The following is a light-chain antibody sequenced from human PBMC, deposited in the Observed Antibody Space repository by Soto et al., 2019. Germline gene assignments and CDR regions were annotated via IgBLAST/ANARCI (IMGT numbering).Light chain of an antibody. V-gene: IGKV1-5*01. Sequence: DIQMTQSPSTLSASVGDRVVITCRASQTISQWLAWYQQKPGKAPRFLIYDASTLESGVPSRFSGSGSGTEFTLTISSLQPDDIATFYCQQYSGFPRTFGQGTKVEI. CDR2: DAS. CDR1: QTISQW. CDR3: QQYSGFPRT. J-gene: IGKJ1*01.